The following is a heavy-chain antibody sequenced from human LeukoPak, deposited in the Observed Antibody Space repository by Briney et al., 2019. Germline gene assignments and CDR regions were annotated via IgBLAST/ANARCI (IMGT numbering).Heavy chain of an antibody. V-gene: IGHV3-21*01. J-gene: IGHJ4*02. CDR1: GFTFSSYS. Sequence: GSLRLSCAASGFTFSSYSMNWVRQAPGKGLEWVSFISSSTTNIYYADSVKGRFTISRDNAKNSLYLQMNSLRAEDTAVYYCARDGDYPKSIDYWGQGTLVTVSS. D-gene: IGHD4-17*01. CDR2: ISSSTTNI. CDR3: ARDGDYPKSIDY.